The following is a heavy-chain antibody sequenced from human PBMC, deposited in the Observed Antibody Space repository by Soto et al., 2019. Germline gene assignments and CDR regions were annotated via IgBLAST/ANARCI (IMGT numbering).Heavy chain of an antibody. CDR2: INAGNGNT. D-gene: IGHD6-13*01. CDR1: GYTFTSYA. J-gene: IGHJ6*02. CDR3: ASSHIAAAPYGMGV. V-gene: IGHV1-3*01. Sequence: QVQLVQSGAEVKKPGASVKVSCKASGYTFTSYAMHWVRQAPGQRLEWMGWINAGNGNTKYSQKFQGRVTITRDKTGHKAYLEVCRLRYEDTAMYYCASSHIAAAPYGMGVWGQGTTITVSS.